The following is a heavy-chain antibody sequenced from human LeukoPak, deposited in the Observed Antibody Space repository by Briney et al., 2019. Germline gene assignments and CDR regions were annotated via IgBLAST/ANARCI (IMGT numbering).Heavy chain of an antibody. D-gene: IGHD3-10*01. CDR2: IIPILGIA. Sequence: SVKVSCKASGGTSSSYAISWVRQAPGQGLEWMGRIIPILGIANYAQKFQGRVTITADKSTSTAYMELSSLRSEDTAVYYCAGLLLWFGELSRTEFDPWGQGTLVTVSS. J-gene: IGHJ5*02. CDR3: AGLLLWFGELSRTEFDP. V-gene: IGHV1-69*04. CDR1: GGTSSSYA.